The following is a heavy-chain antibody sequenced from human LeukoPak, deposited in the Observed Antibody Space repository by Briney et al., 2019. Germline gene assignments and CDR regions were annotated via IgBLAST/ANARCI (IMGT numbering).Heavy chain of an antibody. D-gene: IGHD3-9*01. J-gene: IGHJ4*02. CDR1: GASISSNSYY. CDR3: AKTRYDILTWAFFDY. CDR2: IYYSGST. V-gene: IGHV4-39*01. Sequence: PSETLSLTCTVSGASISSNSYYWGWIRQPPGKGLEWIGSIYYSGSTYYNPSLKSRVTISVDTSKNQFSLKLSSVTAADTAVYYCAKTRYDILTWAFFDYWGQGTLVTVSS.